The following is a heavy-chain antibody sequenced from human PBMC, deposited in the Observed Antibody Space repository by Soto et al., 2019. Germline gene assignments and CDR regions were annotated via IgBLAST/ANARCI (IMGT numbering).Heavy chain of an antibody. CDR2: ISSSSSAI. CDR1: GFTFTIYN. V-gene: IGHV3-48*01. CDR3: ARGPNTYYYYMDV. J-gene: IGHJ6*03. Sequence: GGSLRLSCAASGFTFTIYNMNWVRQAPGKGLEWVSYISSSSSAIYYADSVKGRFTISRDNAKNSLYLQMNSLRAEDTAVYYCARGPNTYYYYMDVWGKGTTVTVSS.